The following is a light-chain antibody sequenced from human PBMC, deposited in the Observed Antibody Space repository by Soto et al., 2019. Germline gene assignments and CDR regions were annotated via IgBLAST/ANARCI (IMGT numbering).Light chain of an antibody. CDR2: WAS. Sequence: DIVMTQSPDSLAVSLGERATINCKSSQSVLYSSNNKNYLAWYQQKPGQPPKLLIYWASTRESGVPDRFSGCGSGTDFTLTISSLQAEDVAVYYCQQYYSTLPTFGQGTKLEIK. V-gene: IGKV4-1*01. CDR1: QSVLYSSNNKNY. J-gene: IGKJ2*01. CDR3: QQYYSTLPT.